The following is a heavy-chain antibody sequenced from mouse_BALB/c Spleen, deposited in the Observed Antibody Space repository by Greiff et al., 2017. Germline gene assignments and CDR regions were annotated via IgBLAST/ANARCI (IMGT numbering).Heavy chain of an antibody. CDR1: GFTFSSFG. CDR2: ISSGSSTI. Sequence: EVKVVESGGGLVQPGGSRKLSCAASGFTFSSFGMHWVRQAPEKGLEWVAYISSGSSTIYYADTVKGRFTISRDNPKNTLFLQMTSLRSEDTAMYYCARQNYGTDYWGQGTTLTVSS. J-gene: IGHJ2*01. V-gene: IGHV5-17*02. CDR3: ARQNYGTDY. D-gene: IGHD1-1*01.